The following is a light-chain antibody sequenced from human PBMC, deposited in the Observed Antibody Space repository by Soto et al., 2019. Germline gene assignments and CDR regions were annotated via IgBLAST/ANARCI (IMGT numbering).Light chain of an antibody. Sequence: DIQMTQSPSSLSASVGDRVTITCRASQSISSYLNWYQQKPGKAPKLLIYAASSLQSGVPSRFSGSGSVTDFTLTISSLQPEDFATYYCQQSYSTPPTFGQGTKREIK. CDR2: AAS. V-gene: IGKV1-39*01. J-gene: IGKJ2*01. CDR3: QQSYSTPPT. CDR1: QSISSY.